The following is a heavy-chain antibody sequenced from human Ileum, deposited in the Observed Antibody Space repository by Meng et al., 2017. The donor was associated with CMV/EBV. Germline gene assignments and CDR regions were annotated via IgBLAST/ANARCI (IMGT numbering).Heavy chain of an antibody. Sequence: LTVSGNYMSWVRQATRKGLEWGSVINSCSNTYYADYEKGRFTISRDNSKNTLYLQMNSLRGEVTAVYYCARAGGGDYVGGSDRLGDYWGQGTLVTVSS. CDR2: INSCSNT. V-gene: IGHV3-53*01. J-gene: IGHJ4*02. D-gene: IGHD3-16*02. CDR1: LTVSGNY. CDR3: ARAGGGDYVGGSDRLGDY.